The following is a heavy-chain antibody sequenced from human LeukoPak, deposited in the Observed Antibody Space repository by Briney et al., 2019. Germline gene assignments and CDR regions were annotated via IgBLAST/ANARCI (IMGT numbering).Heavy chain of an antibody. CDR1: GGSISSYY. V-gene: IGHV4-59*01. J-gene: IGHJ4*02. CDR2: IYYSGST. D-gene: IGHD3-22*01. CDR3: ARNLHYDSSGYYAHSWNY. Sequence: SETLSLTCTVSGGSISSYYWSWIRQPPGKGLEWIGYIYYSGSTNYNPSLKSRVTISVDTSKNQFSLKLSSVTAADTAVYYCARNLHYDSSGYYAHSWNYWGQGTLVTVPS.